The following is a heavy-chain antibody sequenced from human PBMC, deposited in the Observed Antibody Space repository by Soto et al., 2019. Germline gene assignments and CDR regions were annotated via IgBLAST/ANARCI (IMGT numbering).Heavy chain of an antibody. J-gene: IGHJ4*02. V-gene: IGHV3-7*01. CDR2: IKQDGSEK. CDR3: AIAGVTTYYYGSGSYYTLIFDY. CDR1: GFTFSSYW. D-gene: IGHD3-10*01. Sequence: GGSLRLSCAASGFTFSSYWMSWVRQAPGKGLEWVANIKQDGSEKYYVDSVKGRFTISRDNAKNSLYLQMNSLRAEDTAVYYCAIAGVTTYYYGSGSYYTLIFDYWGLGTLVTVSS.